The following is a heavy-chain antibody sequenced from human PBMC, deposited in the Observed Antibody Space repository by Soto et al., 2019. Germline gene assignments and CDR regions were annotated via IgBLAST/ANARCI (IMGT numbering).Heavy chain of an antibody. D-gene: IGHD3-22*01. CDR1: GGSFSNYA. CDR2: IIPIFGAA. CDR3: ASTKYDSSAYYYWYLGL. Sequence: QVQLVQSGAEVKKPGSSVKVSCRASGGSFSNYAFSWVRQAPGEGLEWMGGIIPIFGAADYAQKFQGRVTITADTSANTVYLELSSLRSEDTAVYYCASTKYDSSAYYYWYLGLWGRGTLVTVSS. V-gene: IGHV1-69*06. J-gene: IGHJ2*01.